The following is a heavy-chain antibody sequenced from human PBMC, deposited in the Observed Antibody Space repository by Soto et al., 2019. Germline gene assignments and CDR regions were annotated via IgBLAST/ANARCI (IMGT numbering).Heavy chain of an antibody. J-gene: IGHJ3*02. D-gene: IGHD2-15*01. CDR3: ARESYCSGGSCYLETAFDI. Sequence: GASVKVSCKASGYTFTGYYMHWVRQAPGQGLEWMGWINPNSGGTNYAQKFQGWVTMTRDTSISTAYMELSRLRSDDTAVYYCARESYCSGGSCYLETAFDIWGQGTMVTVSS. CDR2: INPNSGGT. V-gene: IGHV1-2*04. CDR1: GYTFTGYY.